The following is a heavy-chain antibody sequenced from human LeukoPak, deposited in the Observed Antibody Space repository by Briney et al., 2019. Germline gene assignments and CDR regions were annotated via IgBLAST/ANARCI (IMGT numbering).Heavy chain of an antibody. CDR3: VKASSSSPQYNWFDA. CDR2: VSGTGGRT. CDR1: GFTFSSSW. V-gene: IGHV3-23*01. Sequence: GGALRLSCVASGFTFSSSWMSWVRQAPGKGLEWVSVVSGTGGRTYYADSVKGRFTISRDNSKNTLYLQMNSLRAEDTALYYCVKASSSSPQYNWFDAWGQGTLVTVSS. J-gene: IGHJ5*02. D-gene: IGHD6-6*01.